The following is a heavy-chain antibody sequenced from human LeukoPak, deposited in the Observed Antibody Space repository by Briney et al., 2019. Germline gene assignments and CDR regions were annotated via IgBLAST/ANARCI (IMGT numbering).Heavy chain of an antibody. CDR1: GFTFDDYG. D-gene: IGHD6-13*01. J-gene: IGHJ4*02. V-gene: IGHV3-20*04. CDR3: ARVQYSSSWYESMGGYYFDY. CDR2: INWNGGST. Sequence: PGGSLRLSCAASGFTFDDYGMSWVRQAPGKGLEWVSGINWNGGSTGYADSVKGRFTISRDNAKNSLYLQMNSLRAEDTALYYCARVQYSSSWYESMGGYYFDYWGQGTLVTVSS.